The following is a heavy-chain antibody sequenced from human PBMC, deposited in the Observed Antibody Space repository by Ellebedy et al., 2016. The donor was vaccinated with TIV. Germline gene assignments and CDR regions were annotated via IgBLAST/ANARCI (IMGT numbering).Heavy chain of an antibody. D-gene: IGHD5-12*01. CDR3: ARVRGYHYSGISDF. Sequence: AASVKVSCKASGYTFTNYGISWVRQAPGQGLEWMGWISGYNGNTYSAQKLQGRVTMTTETSTSTAYMELRSLRSEYTAVYYCARVRGYHYSGISDFWGQGTLVSVSS. V-gene: IGHV1-18*04. CDR2: ISGYNGNT. J-gene: IGHJ4*02. CDR1: GYTFTNYG.